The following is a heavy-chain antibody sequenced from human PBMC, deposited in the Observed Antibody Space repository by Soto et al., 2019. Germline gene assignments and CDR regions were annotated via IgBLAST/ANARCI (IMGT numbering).Heavy chain of an antibody. Sequence: QVHLQESGPGLVAPSGTLSLTCTLSGGSVRAPDWWNWVRQSPDKGLEWIAEVHISAHSNYNPSLRSRVSVSMDSSKNQFYLNLNSVTAAETAIYYCERVRQGCSANNCYFDPWGEGTQGTISS. J-gene: IGHJ5*01. CDR3: ERVRQGCSANNCYFDP. CDR2: VHISAHS. CDR1: GGSVRAPDW. V-gene: IGHV4-4*02. D-gene: IGHD1-1*01.